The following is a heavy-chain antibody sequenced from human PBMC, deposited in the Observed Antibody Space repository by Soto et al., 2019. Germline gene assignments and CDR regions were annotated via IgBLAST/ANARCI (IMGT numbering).Heavy chain of an antibody. CDR1: GGSISSGDYY. D-gene: IGHD3-16*02. Sequence: KSSETLSLTCTVSGGSISSGDYYWSWIRQPPGKGLEWIGYIYYSGSTYYNPSLKSRVTISVDTSKNQFSLKLGSVTAADTAVYYCARGWEYDYVWGSYRLDYWGQGTLVTVSS. CDR3: ARGWEYDYVWGSYRLDY. V-gene: IGHV4-30-4*01. CDR2: IYYSGST. J-gene: IGHJ4*02.